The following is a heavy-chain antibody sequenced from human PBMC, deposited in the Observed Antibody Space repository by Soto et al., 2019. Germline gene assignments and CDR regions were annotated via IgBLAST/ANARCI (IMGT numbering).Heavy chain of an antibody. CDR1: GGSISSGGYY. CDR2: IYYSGST. CDR3: ARVSLWFGELSSSIDYYYGMDV. V-gene: IGHV4-31*03. Sequence: QVQLQESGPGLVKPSQTLSLTCTVSGGSISSGGYYWSWIRQHPGKGLEWIGYIYYSGSTYYNPSLQSRVTISVDTSKNQFSLKLSSVTAADTAVYYCARVSLWFGELSSSIDYYYGMDVWGQGTTVTVSS. D-gene: IGHD3-10*01. J-gene: IGHJ6*02.